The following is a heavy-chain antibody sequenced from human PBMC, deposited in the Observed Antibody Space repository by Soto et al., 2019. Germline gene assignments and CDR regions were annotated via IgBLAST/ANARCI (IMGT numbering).Heavy chain of an antibody. CDR1: GGSISSSSYY. J-gene: IGHJ6*02. Sequence: QLQLQESGPGLVKPSETLSLTCTVSGGSISSSSYYWGWIRQPPGKGLEWIGSIYYSGSTYYNPSLKSRVTISVDTSKNQFSLKLSSVTAADTAVYYCASGVLELPLGVWGQGTTVTVSS. CDR3: ASGVLELPLGV. D-gene: IGHD1-7*01. V-gene: IGHV4-39*01. CDR2: IYYSGST.